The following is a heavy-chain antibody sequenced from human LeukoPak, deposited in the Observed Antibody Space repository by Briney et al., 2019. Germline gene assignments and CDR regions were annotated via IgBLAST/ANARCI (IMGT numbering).Heavy chain of an antibody. J-gene: IGHJ4*02. CDR3: ARASLQYYYGSGSYYKD. Sequence: ASVKASCKASGYTFTGYYMHWVRQAPGQGLEWMGWINPNSGGTNYAQKFQGRVTMTRDTSISTAYMELSSLRSEDTAVYYCARASLQYYYGSGSYYKDWGQGTLVTVSS. D-gene: IGHD3-10*01. CDR1: GYTFTGYY. CDR2: INPNSGGT. V-gene: IGHV1-2*02.